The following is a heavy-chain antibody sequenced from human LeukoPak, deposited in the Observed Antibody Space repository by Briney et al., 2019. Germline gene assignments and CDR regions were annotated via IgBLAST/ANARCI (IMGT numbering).Heavy chain of an antibody. D-gene: IGHD1-26*01. J-gene: IGHJ4*02. CDR1: GFTFSRSW. CDR3: ARGPAANSGNYYVGDY. V-gene: IGHV3-74*01. Sequence: GGSLRLSCAASGFTFSRSWMHWVRQAPGKGLVWVSRINDDGSTTSYADSVKGRFTISRDNAKKTLFLQMNSLRAEDTGVYYCARGPAANSGNYYVGDYWGQGTLVTVSS. CDR2: INDDGSTT.